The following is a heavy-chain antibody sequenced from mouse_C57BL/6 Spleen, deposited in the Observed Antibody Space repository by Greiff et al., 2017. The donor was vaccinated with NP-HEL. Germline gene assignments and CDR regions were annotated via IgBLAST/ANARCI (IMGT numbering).Heavy chain of an antibody. V-gene: IGHV1-82*01. D-gene: IGHD1-1*01. Sequence: VKLMESGPELVKPGASVKISCKASGYAFSSSWMNWVKQRPGKGLEWIGRIYPGDGDTNYNGKFKGKATLTAGKSSSTAYMQLSSLTSEDSAVYFCARGKDITTVVEGAMDYWGQGTSVTVSS. CDR3: ARGKDITTVVEGAMDY. J-gene: IGHJ4*01. CDR1: GYAFSSSW. CDR2: IYPGDGDT.